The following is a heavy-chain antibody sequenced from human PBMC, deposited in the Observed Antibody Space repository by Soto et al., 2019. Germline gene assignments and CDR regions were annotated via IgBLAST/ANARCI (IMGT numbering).Heavy chain of an antibody. D-gene: IGHD6-13*01. J-gene: IGHJ4*02. V-gene: IGHV1-69*01. CDR2: IIPYYNTL. CDR3: ASGASRWYPYFFDS. CDR1: EGTFNSYA. Sequence: QAQVVQSGAEVRKPGSSVKLSCKASEGTFNSYAIAWVRQAPGQGLEWMGGIIPYYNTLNYAQKFQDRVTITAEDSTNTVYMELISLRADDTAVYFFASGASRWYPYFFDSWAQGNLVTVSS.